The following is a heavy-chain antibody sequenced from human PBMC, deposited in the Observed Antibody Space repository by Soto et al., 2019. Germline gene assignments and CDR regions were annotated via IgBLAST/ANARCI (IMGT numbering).Heavy chain of an antibody. CDR3: GRQNYFSGVDV. Sequence: QVQLAQSGAEVKKPGASVKVSCKASGYTFSSYFITWVRQAPGQGLEWMGWISAYNGITNYAQMFHDRVTMTTDTSTNTAYMELRNLRSDDTAVYYCGRQNYFSGVDVWGQGTTVTVSS. CDR1: GYTFSSYF. V-gene: IGHV1-18*01. CDR2: ISAYNGIT. J-gene: IGHJ6*02.